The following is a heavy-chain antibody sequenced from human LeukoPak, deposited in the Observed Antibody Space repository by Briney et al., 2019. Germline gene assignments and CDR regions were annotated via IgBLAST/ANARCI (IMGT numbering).Heavy chain of an antibody. CDR3: AREKSGYSSGWSKYYFDY. CDR2: IYTSGST. D-gene: IGHD6-19*01. J-gene: IGHJ4*02. Sequence: SETLSLTCTVSGGSISSGSYYWSWIRQPAGKGLEWIGRIYTSGSTNYNPSLKSRVTISVDTSKNQFSLKLSSVTAADTAVYYCAREKSGYSSGWSKYYFDYWGQGTLVTVSS. V-gene: IGHV4-61*02. CDR1: GGSISSGSYY.